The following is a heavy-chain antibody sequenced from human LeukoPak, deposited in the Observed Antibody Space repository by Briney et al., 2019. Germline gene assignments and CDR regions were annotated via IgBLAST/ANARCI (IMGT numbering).Heavy chain of an antibody. CDR3: ARDPNSDYQSLDY. CDR2: IKEGGSEE. J-gene: IGHJ4*02. Sequence: GGSLRLSCAASGFTFSSHWMSWVRQAPGKGLEWVANIKEGGSEESYVDSVRGRFTISRDNAKNSLYLQMNSLRAEDTAVYYCARDPNSDYQSLDYWGQGTLVTVSS. D-gene: IGHD5-12*01. V-gene: IGHV3-7*01. CDR1: GFTFSSHW.